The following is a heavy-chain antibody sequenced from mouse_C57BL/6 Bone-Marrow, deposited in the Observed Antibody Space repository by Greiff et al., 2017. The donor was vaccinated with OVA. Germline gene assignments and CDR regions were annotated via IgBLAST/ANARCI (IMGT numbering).Heavy chain of an antibody. J-gene: IGHJ2*01. D-gene: IGHD2-3*01. CDR1: GYTFTSYW. V-gene: IGHV1-50*01. Sequence: QVQLQQPGAELVKPGASVKLSCKASGYTFTSYWMQWVKQRPGQGLEWIGEIDPSDSYTTYNQKFKGKATLTVDTSSSTAYMQLSSLTSEDSAVYYCAARGYDGYFHFDYWGQGTTLTVSS. CDR3: AARGYDGYFHFDY. CDR2: IDPSDSYT.